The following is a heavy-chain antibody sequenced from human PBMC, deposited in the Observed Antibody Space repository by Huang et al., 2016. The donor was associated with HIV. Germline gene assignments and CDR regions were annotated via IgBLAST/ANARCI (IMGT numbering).Heavy chain of an antibody. D-gene: IGHD2-2*01. Sequence: DEHLVESGGGLVQPGGSVTITCEVCGFNFKNYWMNWVGQAPGKGLGWVANISGDGSEKNYVDSVKGRFTIFRDNAKNLLYLQMKSLRAEDTSVYYCATNLQIVVVPPDMGYDAFDMWGQGTMVTVSS. CDR3: ATNLQIVVVPPDMGYDAFDM. CDR2: ISGDGSEK. V-gene: IGHV3-7*01. J-gene: IGHJ3*02. CDR1: GFNFKNYW.